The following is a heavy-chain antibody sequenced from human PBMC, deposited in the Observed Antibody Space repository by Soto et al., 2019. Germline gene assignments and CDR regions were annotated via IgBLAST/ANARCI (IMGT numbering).Heavy chain of an antibody. Sequence: QVQLQESGPGLVKPSGTLSLTCTVSNASISSRKWWTWVRQTPGKGLEWIGEIYHSGSINHNPSLKSRVPMSLDKSKNHFSMKMTSVTAADTAVYYCASKFGELLADAFDIWGQGTVVTVSS. CDR1: NASISSRKW. D-gene: IGHD3-10*01. CDR2: IYHSGSI. J-gene: IGHJ3*02. CDR3: ASKFGELLADAFDI. V-gene: IGHV4-4*02.